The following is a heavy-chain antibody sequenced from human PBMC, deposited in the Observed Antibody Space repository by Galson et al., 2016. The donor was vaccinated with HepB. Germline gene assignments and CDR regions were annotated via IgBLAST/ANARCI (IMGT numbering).Heavy chain of an antibody. D-gene: IGHD2-15*01. CDR2: IYWTDDN. V-gene: IGHV2-5*01. Sequence: PALVKPPPTLTLTCTFSGFSPRTSNVRVGWIRQPPGKALEWPALIYWTDDNRYRPSLKNRLTVTKETSKNQVVFTMNYVNPVDTATYYCAHRGSYWWFTFDDWGQGTLVTVSS. CDR3: AHRGSYWWFTFDD. CDR1: GFSPRTSNVR. J-gene: IGHJ4*02.